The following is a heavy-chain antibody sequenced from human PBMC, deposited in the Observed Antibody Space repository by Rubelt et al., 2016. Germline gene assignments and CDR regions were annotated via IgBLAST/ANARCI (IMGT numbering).Heavy chain of an antibody. CDR3: ARDLRIVGATTRYYYYGMDV. Sequence: LEWVAVISYDGSDKYYADSVKGRFTISRDNSKNTLYLQMNSLRAEDTAVYYCARDLRIVGATTRYYYYGMDVWGQGTTVTVSS. CDR2: ISYDGSDK. D-gene: IGHD1-26*01. V-gene: IGHV3-30*04. J-gene: IGHJ6*02.